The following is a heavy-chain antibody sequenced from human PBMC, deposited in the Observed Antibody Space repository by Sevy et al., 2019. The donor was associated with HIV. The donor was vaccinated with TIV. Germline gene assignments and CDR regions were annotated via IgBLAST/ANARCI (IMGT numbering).Heavy chain of an antibody. D-gene: IGHD3-22*01. Sequence: ASVKVSCKASGYTFTGYYMHWVRQAPGQGLEWMGWINPNSGGTNYAQKFQGRVTMTRDTTISTAYMELSGLRSDDTAGYYCARVGGLGYYYDSSGYYYRLWGQGTMVTVSS. CDR2: INPNSGGT. J-gene: IGHJ3*01. V-gene: IGHV1-2*02. CDR3: ARVGGLGYYYDSSGYYYRL. CDR1: GYTFTGYY.